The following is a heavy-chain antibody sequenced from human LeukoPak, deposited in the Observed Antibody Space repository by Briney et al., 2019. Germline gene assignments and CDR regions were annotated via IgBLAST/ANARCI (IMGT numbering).Heavy chain of an antibody. J-gene: IGHJ5*02. D-gene: IGHD4-23*01. CDR1: GFTFSDHY. CDR3: ARGKRRFDL. Sequence: GGSLRLSCAASGFTFSDHYMSWIRQVPGKGLEWVSYISSGSRSIYYADSVKGRFTMSRDNANDSLYLQMNSLRAEDTAIYYCARGKRRFDLWGQGTLVAVSS. V-gene: IGHV3-11*01. CDR2: ISSGSRSI.